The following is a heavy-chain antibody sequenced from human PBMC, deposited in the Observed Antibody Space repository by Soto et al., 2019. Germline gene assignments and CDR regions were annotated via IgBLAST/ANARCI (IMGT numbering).Heavy chain of an antibody. CDR2: IYYSGRT. CDR3: ARMRGWGEISPYFDS. V-gene: IGHV4-59*01. Sequence: QVQLQESGPGLVKPSETLSLTCSISGGSISDYQWSWIRQPPGKGLEWIGYIYYSGRTNYNPSLKSRVTIALDTSTKQFSLRLRSVTAADTAVYSCARMRGWGEISPYFDSWGQGALVTVSS. J-gene: IGHJ4*02. CDR1: GGSISDYQ. D-gene: IGHD3-16*02.